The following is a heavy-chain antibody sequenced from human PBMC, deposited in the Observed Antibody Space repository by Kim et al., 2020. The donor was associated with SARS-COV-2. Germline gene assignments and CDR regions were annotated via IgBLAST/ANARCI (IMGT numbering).Heavy chain of an antibody. Sequence: GGSLRLSCAASGFTFSSYSMNWVRQAPGKGLEWVSSISSSSSYIYYADSVKGRFTISRDNAKNSLYLQMNSLRAEDTAVYYCAREFRAPGWGYDWGFGPDYWGQGTLVTVSS. D-gene: IGHD5-12*01. CDR1: GFTFSSYS. CDR3: AREFRAPGWGYDWGFGPDY. CDR2: ISSSSSYI. J-gene: IGHJ4*02. V-gene: IGHV3-21*04.